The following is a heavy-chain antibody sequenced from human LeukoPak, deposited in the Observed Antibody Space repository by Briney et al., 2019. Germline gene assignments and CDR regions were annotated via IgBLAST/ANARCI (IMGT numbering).Heavy chain of an antibody. D-gene: IGHD6-6*01. CDR1: GFTFSTYT. V-gene: IGHV3-21*01. J-gene: IGHJ4*02. CDR3: ARMGYSSSSMRY. Sequence: GGSLRLSCVASGFTFSTYTMVWVRQAPGKGLEWVSSISSSSSYIFNADSVKGRFSISRDNAKNSLFLQMNTLRAEDTAVYYCARMGYSSSSMRYWGQGTLVTVSS. CDR2: ISSSSSYI.